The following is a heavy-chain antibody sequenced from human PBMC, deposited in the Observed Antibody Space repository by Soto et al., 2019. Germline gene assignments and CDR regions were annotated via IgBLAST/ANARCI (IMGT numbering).Heavy chain of an antibody. J-gene: IGHJ4*01. V-gene: IGHV4-34*02. CDR1: GGSFSGQY. CDR3: ARDTGRYDRMGY. Sequence: QVRLQQWGAGLFKPSETLSLTCAVHGGSFSGQYWNCIRQPPGKGLEWIGESNQSGTTNYNPSLKSQVTISVDTYKDQGYLRLTSVTAADTAVDAGARDTGRYDRMGYWGHGTLVTVAS. D-gene: IGHD1-1*01. CDR2: SNQSGTT.